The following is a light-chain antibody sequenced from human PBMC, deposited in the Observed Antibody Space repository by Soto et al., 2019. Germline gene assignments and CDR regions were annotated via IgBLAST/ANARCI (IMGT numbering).Light chain of an antibody. J-gene: IGLJ1*01. Sequence: QSALTQPASVSGSPGQSITISCTGTSSDVGGYNFVSWYQQHPGKAPKLMIYDVTNRPSRVSNRFSGSKSGNTASLTISGLQAEDEADYYCLSYSSSTSPYVLGTATKVTVL. CDR2: DVT. CDR1: SSDVGGYNF. V-gene: IGLV2-14*01. CDR3: LSYSSSTSPYV.